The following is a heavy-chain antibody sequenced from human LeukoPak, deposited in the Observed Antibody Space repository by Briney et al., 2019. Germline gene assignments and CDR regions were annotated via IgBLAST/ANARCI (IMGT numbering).Heavy chain of an antibody. CDR1: GFSVSSNY. CDR3: ARSPLFGPFDY. CDR2: IYSGGNT. V-gene: IGHV3-53*01. Sequence: GGSLRLSCAASGFSVSSNYMSWVRQAPWKGLEWVSIIYSGGNTYYTDSVKGRFTISRDNSKNTLYLQMNSLRDEDTAVYYCARSPLFGPFDYWGQGTLVTVSS. D-gene: IGHD3-10*01. J-gene: IGHJ4*02.